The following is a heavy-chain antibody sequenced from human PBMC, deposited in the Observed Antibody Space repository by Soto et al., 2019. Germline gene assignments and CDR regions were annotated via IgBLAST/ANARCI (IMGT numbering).Heavy chain of an antibody. V-gene: IGHV1-69*01. Sequence: QVQLVQSGAEVKKPGSSVKVSCKASGGTFSSYAISWVRQAPGQGLEWMGGIIPIFGTANYAQKFQGRVTITADESTRPAYMELSSLRSEDTAVYYCARAPEDIVVVTAFDIWGQGTMVTVSS. D-gene: IGHD2-21*02. CDR3: ARAPEDIVVVTAFDI. CDR1: GGTFSSYA. J-gene: IGHJ3*02. CDR2: IIPIFGTA.